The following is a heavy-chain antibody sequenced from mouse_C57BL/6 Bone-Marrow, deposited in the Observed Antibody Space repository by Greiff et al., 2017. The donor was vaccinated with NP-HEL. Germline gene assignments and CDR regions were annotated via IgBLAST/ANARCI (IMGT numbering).Heavy chain of an antibody. V-gene: IGHV5-4*01. Sequence: EVKLMESGGGLVKPGGSLKLSCAASGFTFSSYAMSWVRQTPEKRLEWVATISDGGSYTYYPDNVKGRFTISRDNAKNNLYLQMSHLKSEDTAMYYCARDERDDGWGAYWGQGTLVTVSA. J-gene: IGHJ3*01. CDR3: ARDERDDGWGAY. CDR1: GFTFSSYA. D-gene: IGHD1-1*01. CDR2: ISDGGSYT.